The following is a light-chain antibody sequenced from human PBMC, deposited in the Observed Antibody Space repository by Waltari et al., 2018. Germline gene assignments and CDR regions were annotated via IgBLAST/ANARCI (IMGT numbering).Light chain of an antibody. J-gene: IGKJ1*01. V-gene: IGKV3D-15*01. Sequence: DIVMTQSQATLSVSLGESATLPCRASLSVRSTVAWFQQKPGQPPRLLIYATSTRATGIPARFSGSGSGTEFSLTISSLQPEDFATYYCQQYDHWPWTFGQGTRVEAK. CDR1: LSVRST. CDR2: ATS. CDR3: QQYDHWPWT.